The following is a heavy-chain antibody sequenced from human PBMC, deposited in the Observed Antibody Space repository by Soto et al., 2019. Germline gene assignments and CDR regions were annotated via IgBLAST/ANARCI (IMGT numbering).Heavy chain of an antibody. CDR3: ARQGSSGPDY. D-gene: IGHD3-22*01. Sequence: PGESLKISCKGSGYTFSSYWIIWVRQMPGKGLEWMGIIYPGDSDVSYSPSFERQVTVSADKSTTTAFLQWSSVKASDTAIYFCARQGSSGPDYWGQGTLVTVSS. J-gene: IGHJ4*02. CDR2: IYPGDSDV. CDR1: GYTFSSYW. V-gene: IGHV5-51*01.